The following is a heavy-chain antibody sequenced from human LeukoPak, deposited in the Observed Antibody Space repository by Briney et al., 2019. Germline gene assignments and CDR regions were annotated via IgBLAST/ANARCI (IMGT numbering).Heavy chain of an antibody. Sequence: SETLSLTCTVSGSSISSSSYYWGWIRQPPGKGLEWIGSIYYSGSTYYNPSLKSRVTISVDTSKNQFSLKLSSVTAADTAVYYCARRISYGAHDAFDIWGQGTMVTVSS. V-gene: IGHV4-39*01. CDR2: IYYSGST. CDR3: ARRISYGAHDAFDI. J-gene: IGHJ3*02. CDR1: GSSISSSSYY. D-gene: IGHD4-17*01.